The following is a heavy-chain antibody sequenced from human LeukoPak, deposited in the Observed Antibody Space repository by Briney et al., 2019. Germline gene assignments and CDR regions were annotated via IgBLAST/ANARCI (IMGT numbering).Heavy chain of an antibody. J-gene: IGHJ4*02. Sequence: PSETLSLTCTVSGGSISSGGYYWSWIRQHPGKGLEWIGYIYYSGSTYYNPSLKSRVTISVDTPKNQFSLKLSSVTAADTAAYYCARGGPGRYYDILTGYSEPGGYYFDYWGQGTLVTVSS. V-gene: IGHV4-31*03. CDR3: ARGGPGRYYDILTGYSEPGGYYFDY. CDR1: GGSISSGGYY. CDR2: IYYSGST. D-gene: IGHD3-9*01.